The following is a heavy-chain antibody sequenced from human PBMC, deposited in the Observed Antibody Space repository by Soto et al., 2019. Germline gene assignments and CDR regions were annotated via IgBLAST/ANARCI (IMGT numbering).Heavy chain of an antibody. CDR3: AAVPNCWDYRLDY. CDR1: GFTFTSSA. V-gene: IGHV1-58*01. D-gene: IGHD4-4*01. J-gene: IGHJ4*02. CDR2: IVVGSGNT. Sequence: GAAVKCSFKASGFTFTSSAVQWVRQARGQRLDCIGWIVVGSGNTNYAQKFQERVTITRDRSTRTAYMELSSLRSEDTAVYYCAAVPNCWDYRLDYWGECTLVTVS.